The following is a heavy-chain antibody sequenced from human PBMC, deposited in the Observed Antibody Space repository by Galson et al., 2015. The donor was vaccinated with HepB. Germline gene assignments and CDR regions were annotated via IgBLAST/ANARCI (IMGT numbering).Heavy chain of an antibody. V-gene: IGHV3-23*01. CDR1: GFTFSNFA. J-gene: IGHJ4*02. D-gene: IGHD6-13*01. CDR3: ASPNPYSSSWDFYFDY. CDR2: ISGDGGTT. Sequence: SLRLSCAASGFTFSNFAMNWVRQAPGKGLEWVSSISGDGGTTFYADSVKGRFTVSRDNSKNTLYLQMNSLRVEDTAVYYCASPNPYSSSWDFYFDYWGQGTLVTVSS.